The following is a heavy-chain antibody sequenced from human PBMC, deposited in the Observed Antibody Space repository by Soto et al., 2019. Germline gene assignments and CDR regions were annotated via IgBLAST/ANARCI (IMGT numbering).Heavy chain of an antibody. V-gene: IGHV4-34*01. D-gene: IGHD2-15*01. Sequence: SETLSLTCAVYGGSFSGYYWSWIRQPPGKGLEWIGEINHSGSTNYNPSLKSRVTISVDTSKNQFSLKLSSVTAADTAVYYCARMPLGYCSGGSCRLLDYWGQGTLVTRLL. CDR2: INHSGST. CDR3: ARMPLGYCSGGSCRLLDY. CDR1: GGSFSGYY. J-gene: IGHJ4*02.